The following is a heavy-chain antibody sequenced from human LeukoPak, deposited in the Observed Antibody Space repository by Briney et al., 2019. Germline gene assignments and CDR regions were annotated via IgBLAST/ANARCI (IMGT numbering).Heavy chain of an antibody. J-gene: IGHJ6*02. Sequence: PGGSLRLSCAASGFTFSSYAMSWVRQAPGKGLEWVSAISGSGGSTYYADSVKGRFTISRDNSKNTLYLQMNSLRAEDTAVYYCAKVLGVVIMSYGMDVWGQGTTVTVSS. CDR1: GFTFSSYA. V-gene: IGHV3-23*01. D-gene: IGHD3-3*01. CDR3: AKVLGVVIMSYGMDV. CDR2: ISGSGGST.